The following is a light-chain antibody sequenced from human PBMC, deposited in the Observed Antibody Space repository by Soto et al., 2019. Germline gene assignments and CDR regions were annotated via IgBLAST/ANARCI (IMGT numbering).Light chain of an antibody. Sequence: QSALTQPASVSGSLGQSITISCTGTSRDVGSYNYISWYQQHPGRAPKLIIYEVTNRPSGVSNRFSGSKSGYTASLTISGLQADDEAYYYCNSFTSFNTRVFGTGTKLTVL. CDR1: SRDVGSYNY. V-gene: IGLV2-14*01. CDR3: NSFTSFNTRV. J-gene: IGLJ1*01. CDR2: EVT.